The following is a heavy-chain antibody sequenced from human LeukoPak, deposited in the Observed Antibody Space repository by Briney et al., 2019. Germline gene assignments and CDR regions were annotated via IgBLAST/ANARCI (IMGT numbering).Heavy chain of an antibody. CDR2: IYYSGST. D-gene: IGHD3-10*01. CDR3: ARVSLRGEDDY. Sequence: PSETLSLTCTVSGGSISSYYWSWIRQPPGKGLEWIGYIYYSGSTNYNPSLKSRVTISVDTSKNQFSLKLSSVTAADTAVYYCARVSLRGEDDYWGQGTLVTVSS. CDR1: GGSISSYY. V-gene: IGHV4-59*01. J-gene: IGHJ4*02.